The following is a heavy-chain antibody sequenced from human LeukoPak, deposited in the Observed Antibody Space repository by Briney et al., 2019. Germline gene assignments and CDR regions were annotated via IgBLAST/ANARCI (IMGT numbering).Heavy chain of an antibody. D-gene: IGHD3-22*01. CDR1: GFTFSGYS. V-gene: IGHV3-48*01. CDR3: ARDELYYYDSSGYCSFDY. CDR2: ISSSSSTI. Sequence: PGGSLRLSCAASGFTFSGYSMNWVRQAPGKWLEWVSYISSSSSTIYYADSVKGRFTISRDNAKNSLYLQMNSLRAEDTAVYYCARDELYYYDSSGYCSFDYWGQGTLVTVSS. J-gene: IGHJ4*02.